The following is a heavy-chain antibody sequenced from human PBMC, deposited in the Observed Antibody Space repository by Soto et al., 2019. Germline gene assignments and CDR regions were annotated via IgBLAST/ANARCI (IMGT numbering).Heavy chain of an antibody. CDR3: AKGAYTNAANWFDP. CDR2: ISGSGGRT. J-gene: IGHJ5*02. V-gene: IGHV3-23*01. D-gene: IGHD2-8*01. CDR1: GFTFSSYA. Sequence: GGSLRLSCAASGFTFSSYAMSWVRQAPGKGLQWVSTISGSGGRTYYADSVKGRCTISRDNSKNTLYLQMNSLRADDTAVYYCAKGAYTNAANWFDPWGQGTLVTVSS.